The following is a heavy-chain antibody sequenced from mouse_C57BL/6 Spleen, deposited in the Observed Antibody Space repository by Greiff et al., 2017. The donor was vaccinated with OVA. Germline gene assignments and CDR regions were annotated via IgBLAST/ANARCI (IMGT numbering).Heavy chain of an antibody. J-gene: IGHJ4*01. D-gene: IGHD1-1*01. CDR2: ISSGSSTI. V-gene: IGHV5-17*01. CDR1: GFTFSDYG. Sequence: EVNLVESGGGLVKPGGSLKLSCAASGFTFSDYGMHWVRQAPEKGLEWVAYISSGSSTIYYADTVKGRFTISRDNAKNTLFLQMTSLRSEDTAMYYCARGYYGSSPYAMDYWGQGTSVTVSS. CDR3: ARGYYGSSPYAMDY.